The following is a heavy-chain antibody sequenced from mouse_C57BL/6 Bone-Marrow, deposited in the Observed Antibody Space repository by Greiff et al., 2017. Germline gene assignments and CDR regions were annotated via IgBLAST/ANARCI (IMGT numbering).Heavy chain of an antibody. CDR3: ARDWESEGGFAY. CDR2: ISDGGSYT. V-gene: IGHV5-4*01. Sequence: EVQLVESGGGLVKPGGSLKLSCAASGFTFSSYAMSWVRQTPDKRLEWVATISDGGSYTYSPDNVKGRFTISRDNAKNNLYLQMSHLKSEDTAMYYCARDWESEGGFAYWGQGTLVTGSA. J-gene: IGHJ3*01. CDR1: GFTFSSYA. D-gene: IGHD4-1*01.